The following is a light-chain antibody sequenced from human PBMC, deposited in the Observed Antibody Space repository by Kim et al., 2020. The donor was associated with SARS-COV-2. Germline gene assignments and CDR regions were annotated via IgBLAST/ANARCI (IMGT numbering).Light chain of an antibody. J-gene: IGKJ1*01. CDR2: GAS. CDR1: QSVSSSY. CDR3: QQYCSLSWT. Sequence: EIVLTQSPGTLSLSPGESATLSCRASQSVSSSYLAWYQQKTGQAPRLLIYGASSSATGIPDRFSGSWSGTVFTLTSSRLEPEDFAVSYCQQYCSLSWTFGQGTKVEIK. V-gene: IGKV3-20*01.